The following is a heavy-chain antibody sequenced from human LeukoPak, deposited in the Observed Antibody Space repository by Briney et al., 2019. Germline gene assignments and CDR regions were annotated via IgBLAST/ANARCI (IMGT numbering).Heavy chain of an antibody. J-gene: IGHJ4*02. CDR3: AKLPLYGGYDPFDY. CDR1: GDSIDSYY. CDR2: IYYRGTT. D-gene: IGHD5-12*01. Sequence: SETLSLTCTVSGDSIDSYYWSWIRQPPGKGLEWIGYIYYRGTTSYNPFLKSRVTISVDTSKNQFSLKLNSVTAADTAVYYCAKLPLYGGYDPFDYWGQGSLVIVSS. V-gene: IGHV4-59*12.